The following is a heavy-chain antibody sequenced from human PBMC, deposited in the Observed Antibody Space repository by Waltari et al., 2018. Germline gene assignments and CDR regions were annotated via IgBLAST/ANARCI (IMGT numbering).Heavy chain of an antibody. Sequence: EVQLVESGGGLVQPGGSLRLSCAASGFTFSSYDMNWVRQAPGKGLEWVSDISSSGRTIDYADSVKGRFTISRDNAKNSLYLQMNSRRAEDTAVYYCASGCRITMIVDGDYWGQGTLVTVSS. CDR3: ASGCRITMIVDGDY. V-gene: IGHV3-48*03. CDR1: GFTFSSYD. J-gene: IGHJ4*02. D-gene: IGHD3-22*01. CDR2: ISSSGRTI.